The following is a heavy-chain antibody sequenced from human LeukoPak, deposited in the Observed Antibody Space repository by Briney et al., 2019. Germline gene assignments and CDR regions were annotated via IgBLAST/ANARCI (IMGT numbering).Heavy chain of an antibody. CDR1: GFSLSRYW. CDR3: AREGDTSPGLDY. Sequence: PGGSLRLSCTASGFSLSRYWMSWVRQAPGKGLEWVANIRQDGDEKHYVDSVKGRLTISRDNATNSAYLQMTSLRAEDTAVYFCAREGDTSPGLDYWGQGALVTVSS. V-gene: IGHV3-7*01. J-gene: IGHJ4*02. CDR2: IRQDGDEK.